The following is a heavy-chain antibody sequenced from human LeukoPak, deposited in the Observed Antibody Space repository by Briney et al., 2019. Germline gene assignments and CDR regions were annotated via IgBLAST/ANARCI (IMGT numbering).Heavy chain of an antibody. D-gene: IGHD3-10*01. V-gene: IGHV4-4*07. CDR1: GGSISSYY. CDR3: ARDRPYYYGSGSYYNNHAFDI. CDR2: IYTSGST. Sequence: SETLSLTCTVSGGSISSYYWSWIRQPAGKGLEWIGRIYTSGSTNYNPSLKSRVTMSVDTSKNQFSLKLSSVTAADTAVYYCARDRPYYYGSGSYYNNHAFDIWGQGTMVTVSS. J-gene: IGHJ3*02.